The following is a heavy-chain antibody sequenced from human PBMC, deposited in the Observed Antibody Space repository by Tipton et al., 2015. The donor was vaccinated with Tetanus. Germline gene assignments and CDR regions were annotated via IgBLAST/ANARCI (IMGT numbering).Heavy chain of an antibody. CDR1: GGSVRGGDYS. V-gene: IGHV4-61*08. D-gene: IGHD2-2*01. CDR3: AREVPAAGHFDS. J-gene: IGHJ4*02. CDR2: VSYSGRT. Sequence: TLSLTCTVSGGSVRGGDYSWNWIRQPPGKGLEWLAYVSYSGRTNSNYSLKSRITVSLDASKNQFSLKLSSVTAADTAIYYCAREVPAAGHFDSWGQGTLVTVSS.